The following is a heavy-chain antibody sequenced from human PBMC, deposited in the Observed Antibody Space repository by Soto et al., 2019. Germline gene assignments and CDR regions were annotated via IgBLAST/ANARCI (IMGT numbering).Heavy chain of an antibody. V-gene: IGHV3-7*01. CDR3: ARAARAYDFWSGPTPPYYYYYMDV. CDR2: IKQDGSEK. CDR1: GFTFSSYW. J-gene: IGHJ6*03. D-gene: IGHD3-3*01. Sequence: PVGSLRLSCAASGFTFSSYWMSWVRQAPGKGLEWVANIKQDGSEKYYVDSVKGRFTISRDNAKNSLYLQMNSLRAEDTAVYYCARAARAYDFWSGPTPPYYYYYMDVWGKGTTVNVSS.